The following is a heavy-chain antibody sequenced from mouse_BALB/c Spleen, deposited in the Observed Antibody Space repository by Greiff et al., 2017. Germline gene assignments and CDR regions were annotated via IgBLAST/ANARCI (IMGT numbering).Heavy chain of an antibody. Sequence: VQLQQSGAELVKPGASVKLSCKASGYTFTSYWMHWVKQRPGQGLEWIGEINPSNGRTNYNEKFKSKATLTVDKSSSTAYMQLSSLTSEDSAVYYCARGNYYGSSSYWYFDVWGAGTTVTVSS. V-gene: IGHV1S81*02. D-gene: IGHD1-1*01. CDR2: INPSNGRT. CDR1: GYTFTSYW. J-gene: IGHJ1*01. CDR3: ARGNYYGSSSYWYFDV.